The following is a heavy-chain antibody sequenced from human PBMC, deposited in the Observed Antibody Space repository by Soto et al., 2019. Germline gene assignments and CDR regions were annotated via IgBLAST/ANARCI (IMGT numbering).Heavy chain of an antibody. Sequence: SCAASGFTFSSYGIHWVRQAPGKGLEWVAGISYDGSKEYYEDSVKGRFTVSRDNSKNTVDLQMNSLRAEDTAVYYCAKDTYYYDRSSYYVFDYWGQGTLVTVSS. CDR3: AKDTYYYDRSSYYVFDY. D-gene: IGHD3-22*01. CDR1: GFTFSSYG. J-gene: IGHJ4*02. CDR2: ISYDGSKE. V-gene: IGHV3-30*18.